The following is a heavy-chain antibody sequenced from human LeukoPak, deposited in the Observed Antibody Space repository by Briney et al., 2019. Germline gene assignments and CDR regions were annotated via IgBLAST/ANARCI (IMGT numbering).Heavy chain of an antibody. V-gene: IGHV3-9*01. Sequence: GGSLRLSCAASGFTFDDYAMRWVRQAPGKGLEWVSGISWNSGSIGYADSVKGRFTISRDNAKNSLYLQMNSLRAEDTALYYCANTNGDWGQGTLVTVSS. CDR1: GFTFDDYA. D-gene: IGHD4-17*01. CDR2: ISWNSGSI. J-gene: IGHJ4*02. CDR3: ANTNGD.